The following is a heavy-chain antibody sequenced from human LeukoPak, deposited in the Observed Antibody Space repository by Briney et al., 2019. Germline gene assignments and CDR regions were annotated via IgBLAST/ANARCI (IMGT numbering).Heavy chain of an antibody. V-gene: IGHV1-69*13. CDR1: GGTFSSYA. Sequence: GASVKVSCKASGGTFSSYAISWVRQAPGQGLEWMGGIIPIFGTANYAQKFQGRVTITADESTSTAYMELSSLRSEDTAVYYCARVGSPGIAAAGIPILSAFDPWGQGTLVTVSS. CDR2: IIPIFGTA. J-gene: IGHJ5*02. CDR3: ARVGSPGIAAAGIPILSAFDP. D-gene: IGHD6-13*01.